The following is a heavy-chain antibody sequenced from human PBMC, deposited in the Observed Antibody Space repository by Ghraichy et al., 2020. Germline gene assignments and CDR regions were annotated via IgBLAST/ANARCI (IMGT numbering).Heavy chain of an antibody. D-gene: IGHD3-22*01. CDR2: IYHSGST. CDR3: ARDQTHYYDSSGYFFSSRPFDY. J-gene: IGHJ4*02. CDR1: GYSISSGYY. Sequence: SETLSLTCTVSGYSISSGYYWGWIRQPPGKGLEWIGSIYHSGSTYYNPSLKSRVTISVDTSKNQFSLKLSSVTAADTAVYYCARDQTHYYDSSGYFFSSRPFDYWGQGTLVTVSS. V-gene: IGHV4-38-2*02.